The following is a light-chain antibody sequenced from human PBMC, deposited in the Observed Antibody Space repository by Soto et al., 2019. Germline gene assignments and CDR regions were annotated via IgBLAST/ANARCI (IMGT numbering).Light chain of an antibody. CDR1: QSLSGN. CDR2: RAS. Sequence: EIVMTQSPATLAGSPGETVTLSCRASQSLSGNLAWYQQKPGQAPRLLIFRASTRATGVPARFSGRGSGTEFTLTFSGLQSEEFEVYYCQQYSKWPPWTFGPGSKVES. J-gene: IGKJ1*01. V-gene: IGKV3-15*01. CDR3: QQYSKWPPWT.